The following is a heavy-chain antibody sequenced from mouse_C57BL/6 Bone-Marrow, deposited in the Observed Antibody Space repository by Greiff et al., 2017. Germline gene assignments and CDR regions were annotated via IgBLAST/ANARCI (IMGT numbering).Heavy chain of an antibody. J-gene: IGHJ4*01. CDR3: ARRGDSNYDYYAMDY. V-gene: IGHV3-6*01. CDR2: ISYDGSN. CDR1: GYSITSGYY. Sequence: EVKLMESGPGLVKPSQSLSLTCSVTGYSITSGYYWNWIRQFPGNKLEWMGYISYDGSNNYNPSLKNRISITRDTSKNQFFLKLNSVTTEDTATYYCARRGDSNYDYYAMDYWGQGTSVTVSS. D-gene: IGHD2-5*01.